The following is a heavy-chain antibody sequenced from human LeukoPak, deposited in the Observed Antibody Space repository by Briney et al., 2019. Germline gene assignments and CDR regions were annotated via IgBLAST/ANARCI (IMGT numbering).Heavy chain of an antibody. D-gene: IGHD3-22*01. Sequence: SETLSLTCTVSGGSISSGDYYWSWIRQPPGKGLEWIGYIYYSGSTYYNPSLKSRVTISVDTSKNQFSLKLSSVTAADTAVYYCARDRPMIVVGPPYGMDVWGQGTTVTVSS. CDR3: ARDRPMIVVGPPYGMDV. J-gene: IGHJ6*02. CDR1: GGSISSGDYY. V-gene: IGHV4-30-4*02. CDR2: IYYSGST.